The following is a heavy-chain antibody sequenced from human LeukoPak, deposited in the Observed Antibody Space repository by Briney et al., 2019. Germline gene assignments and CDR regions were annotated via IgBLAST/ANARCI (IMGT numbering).Heavy chain of an antibody. J-gene: IGHJ4*02. D-gene: IGHD3-3*02. CDR1: GYSFTTYW. V-gene: IGHV5-51*01. CDR3: AGHQSAFSEWTHPDY. CDR2: IYPGDSDT. Sequence: GESLKISCKGSGYSFTTYWIGWVRQMPGKGLEWMGIIYPGDSDTRYSPSFQGQVTISADKSISTAYLQWSSLKASDTAMYYCAGHQSAFSEWTHPDYWGQGTLVTVSS.